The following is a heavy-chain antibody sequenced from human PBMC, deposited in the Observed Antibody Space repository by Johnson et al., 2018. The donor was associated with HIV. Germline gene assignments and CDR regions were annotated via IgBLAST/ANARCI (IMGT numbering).Heavy chain of an antibody. Sequence: QVQLVESGGGVVQPGRSLRLSCAASGFTFNNYGMHWVRQAPGKGLEWVAVISYDGSNKYYEDSVKGRFTISRDNSKNTLYLQMNSLRAEDSAVYYCARGDYGDYGRDAFDIWGQGTMVTVSS. CDR2: ISYDGSNK. CDR3: ARGDYGDYGRDAFDI. D-gene: IGHD4-17*01. V-gene: IGHV3-30*03. CDR1: GFTFNNYG. J-gene: IGHJ3*02.